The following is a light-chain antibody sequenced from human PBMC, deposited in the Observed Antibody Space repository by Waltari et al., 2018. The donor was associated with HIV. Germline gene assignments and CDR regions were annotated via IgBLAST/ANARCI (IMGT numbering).Light chain of an antibody. Sequence: DIQMTQSPATLSASVGDRVNISCRASQNINRWLAWYQQRPGKPPKFLIYQASNLESGVPSRFRGSGSGTLFTLTINSLQPDDFATYYCQQYHAYPVTFGGGTKVENK. J-gene: IGKJ4*01. CDR1: QNINRW. CDR2: QAS. V-gene: IGKV1-5*01. CDR3: QQYHAYPVT.